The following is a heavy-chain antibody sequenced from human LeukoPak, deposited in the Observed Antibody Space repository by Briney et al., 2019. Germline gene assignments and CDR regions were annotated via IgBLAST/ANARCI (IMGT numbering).Heavy chain of an antibody. CDR2: ISYDGSNK. CDR3: ARDPQDWGSYHFDY. V-gene: IGHV3-30-3*01. Sequence: PGGSLRLSCAASGFIFNNYAMDWVRQAPGKGLEWVAVISYDGSNKYYADSVKGRFTISRDNSKNTLYLQVNSLRAEDTAVYYCARDPQDWGSYHFDYWGQGTLVTVSS. CDR1: GFIFNNYA. J-gene: IGHJ4*02. D-gene: IGHD7-27*01.